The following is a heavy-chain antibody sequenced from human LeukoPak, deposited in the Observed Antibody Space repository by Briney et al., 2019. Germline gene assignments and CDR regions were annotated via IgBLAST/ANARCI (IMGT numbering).Heavy chain of an antibody. D-gene: IGHD3-3*02. CDR1: GASFSNDY. CDR2: FYDCGST. CDR3: AKSHFWRGYASDY. Sequence: PSETLSLTCTVSGASFSNDYCYWIRQSPGERLQWIGCFYDCGSTSYNPSLKSRVALSVDTSKNQFFLSLNSVTAADTAVYYCAKSHFWRGYASDYWGRGILVTVSS. J-gene: IGHJ4*02. V-gene: IGHV4-4*09.